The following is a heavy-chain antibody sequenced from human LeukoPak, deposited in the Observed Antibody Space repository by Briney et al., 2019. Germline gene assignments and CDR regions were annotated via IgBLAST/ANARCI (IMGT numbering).Heavy chain of an antibody. Sequence: PGGSLRLSCAASGFTFSGSAIHWVRQSSGKGLEWVGRIRSKANSYATVYTASVKGRFSISGDDSKKTAYLQMNSLKTEDTAVYYCTRHGNGDDSSGYTDYWGQGTLVTVSS. CDR1: GFTFSGSA. V-gene: IGHV3-73*01. CDR2: IRSKANSYAT. CDR3: TRHGNGDDSSGYTDY. J-gene: IGHJ4*02. D-gene: IGHD3-22*01.